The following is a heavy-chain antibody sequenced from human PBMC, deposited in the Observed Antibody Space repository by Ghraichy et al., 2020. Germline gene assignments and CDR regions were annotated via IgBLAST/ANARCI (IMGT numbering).Heavy chain of an antibody. CDR3: AKDQGYFDWLLDYYGMDV. CDR1: GFTFSSYG. D-gene: IGHD3-9*01. Sequence: GGSLRLSCAASGFTFSSYGMHWVRQATGKGLEWVAVISYDGSNKYYADYVKCRFTISRDNSKNTLYLQMNSLRAEDSAVYYCAKDQGYFDWLLDYYGMDVWGQGTTVTVSS. CDR2: ISYDGSNK. V-gene: IGHV3-30*18. J-gene: IGHJ6*02.